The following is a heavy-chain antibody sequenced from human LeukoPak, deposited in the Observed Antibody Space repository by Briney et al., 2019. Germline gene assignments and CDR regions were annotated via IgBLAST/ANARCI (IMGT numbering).Heavy chain of an antibody. V-gene: IGHV3-21*01. CDR2: ISSSSSYI. CDR1: GFTFSSYA. D-gene: IGHD6-13*01. J-gene: IGHJ4*02. Sequence: GGSLRLSCAASGFTFSSYAMSWVRQAPGKGLEWVSSISSSSSYIYYADSVKGRFTISRDNSKNTLYLQMNSLRAEDTAVYYCAREGTPTRFRYSSSWAVIDYWGQGTLVTVSS. CDR3: AREGTPTRFRYSSSWAVIDY.